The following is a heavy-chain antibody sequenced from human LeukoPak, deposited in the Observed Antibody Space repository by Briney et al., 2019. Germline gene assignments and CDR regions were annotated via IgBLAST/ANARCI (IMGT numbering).Heavy chain of an antibody. CDR3: VREVNHYGLRRNSFDP. D-gene: IGHD3-10*01. CDR2: IYYSGST. CDR1: GGSISSYY. J-gene: IGHJ5*02. V-gene: IGHV4-59*01. Sequence: TSETLSLTCTVSGGSISSYYWSWIRQPPGKGLEWIGYIYYSGSTNYNPSLKSRVTISVDTSKNQFSLKLSSVTAADTAVYYCVREVNHYGLRRNSFDPWGQGSKVTVSS.